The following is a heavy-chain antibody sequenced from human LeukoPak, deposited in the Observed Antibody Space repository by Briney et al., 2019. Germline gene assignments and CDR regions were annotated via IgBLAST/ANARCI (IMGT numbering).Heavy chain of an antibody. CDR2: IHHSGII. CDR3: ARGHSTSGFDY. J-gene: IGHJ4*02. Sequence: PSETLSLTCSVYDGSFSGFYCSWIRQVPGKGLEWLGEIHHSGIINYNPSLKSRLTLSEDTPNGQFSLKLTSVTAADTAVYFCARGHSTSGFDYWGRGTLVTVSS. CDR1: DGSFSGFY. V-gene: IGHV4-34*01. D-gene: IGHD2-2*01.